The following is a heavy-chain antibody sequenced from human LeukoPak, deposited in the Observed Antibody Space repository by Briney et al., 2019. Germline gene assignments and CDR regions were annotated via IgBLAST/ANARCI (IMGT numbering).Heavy chain of an antibody. Sequence: GGSLRLSCAASGFTFSDYTMTWVRQAPGKGLEWVASISSDSSYIDYADSVEGRFTISRDNAKNSLFLKTDTLRGDDTGIYYCARDPNVLGITPYYFDFWGQGTLVTVSS. V-gene: IGHV3-21*01. CDR3: ARDPNVLGITPYYFDF. J-gene: IGHJ4*02. CDR2: ISSDSSYI. CDR1: GFTFSDYT. D-gene: IGHD3-10*02.